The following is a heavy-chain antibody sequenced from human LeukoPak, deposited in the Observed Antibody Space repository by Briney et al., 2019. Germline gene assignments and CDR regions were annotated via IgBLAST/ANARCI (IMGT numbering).Heavy chain of an antibody. J-gene: IGHJ6*02. V-gene: IGHV3-30-3*01. D-gene: IGHD4-17*01. Sequence: PGGSPRLSCAASGFTFSSYAMHWVRQAPGKGLEWVAVISYDGSNKYYADSVKGRFTISRDNSKNTLYLQMNSLRAEDTAVHYCARVHGDYLYYYYGMDVWGQGTTVTVSS. CDR2: ISYDGSNK. CDR1: GFTFSSYA. CDR3: ARVHGDYLYYYYGMDV.